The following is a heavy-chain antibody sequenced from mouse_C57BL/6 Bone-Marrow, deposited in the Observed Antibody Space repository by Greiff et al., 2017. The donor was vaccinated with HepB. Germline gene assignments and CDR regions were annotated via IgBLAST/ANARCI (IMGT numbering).Heavy chain of an antibody. CDR3: TREVGYDYEGYFDY. Sequence: EVQLVESGEGLVKPGGSLKLSCAASGFTFSSYAMSWVRQTPEKRLEWVAYISSGGDYIYYADTVKGRFTISRDNARNTLYLQMSSLKSEDTAMYYCTREVGYDYEGYFDYWGQGTTLTVSS. CDR1: GFTFSSYA. D-gene: IGHD2-4*01. CDR2: ISSGGDYI. J-gene: IGHJ2*01. V-gene: IGHV5-9-1*02.